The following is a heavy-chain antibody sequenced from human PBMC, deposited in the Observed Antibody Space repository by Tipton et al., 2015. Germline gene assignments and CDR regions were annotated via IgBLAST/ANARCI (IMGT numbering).Heavy chain of an antibody. V-gene: IGHV3-53*01. J-gene: IGHJ4*02. D-gene: IGHD6-19*01. Sequence: SLRLSCAASGFSVSTNYMNWVRQAPGKGLEWVSIIYAGGWTSDADSVKGRFTISRDNSKNTVYLQMNSLTAEDTALYYCAKRAVDGIPFHHWGQGTLVTVSP. CDR2: IYAGGWT. CDR3: AKRAVDGIPFHH. CDR1: GFSVSTNY.